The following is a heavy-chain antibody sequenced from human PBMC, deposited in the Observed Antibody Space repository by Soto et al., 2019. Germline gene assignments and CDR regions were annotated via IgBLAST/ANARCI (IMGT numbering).Heavy chain of an antibody. CDR1: GGTFSSYA. V-gene: IGHV1-69*12. CDR3: ARDGVAAPWFDP. J-gene: IGHJ5*02. D-gene: IGHD6-6*01. CDR2: IIPIFGTA. Sequence: QVQLVQSGAELKKLGSSVKVSCKASGGTFSSYAISWVRQAPGQGLEWMGGIIPIFGTANYAQKFQGRVTIPADESTSTAYMELSSLRSEDTAVYYCARDGVAAPWFDPWGQGTLVTVSS.